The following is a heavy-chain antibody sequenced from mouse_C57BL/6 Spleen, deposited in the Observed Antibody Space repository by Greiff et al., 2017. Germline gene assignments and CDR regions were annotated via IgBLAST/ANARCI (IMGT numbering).Heavy chain of an antibody. CDR3: ARDMGYYYGAMDY. CDR2: ISYDGSN. D-gene: IGHD1-1*01. J-gene: IGHJ4*01. Sequence: DVQLQESGPGLVKPSQSLSLTCSVTGYSITSGYYWNWIRQFPGNKLEWMGYISYDGSNNYNPSLKNRISITRDTSKNQFFLKLNSVTTEDTATYYCARDMGYYYGAMDYWGQGTSVTVSS. CDR1: GYSITSGYY. V-gene: IGHV3-6*01.